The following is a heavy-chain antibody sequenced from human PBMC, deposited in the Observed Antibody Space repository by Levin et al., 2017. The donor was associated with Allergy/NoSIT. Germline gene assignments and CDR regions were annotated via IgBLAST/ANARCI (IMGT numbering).Heavy chain of an antibody. CDR3: AKRSTSTSGFFDY. D-gene: IGHD2-2*01. CDR2: FSGRGGGT. V-gene: IGHV3-23*01. Sequence: GGSLRLSCVASGFTFSSYGMSWVRQAPGKGLEWVSAFSGRGGGTYYADSVKGRFTISRDNSKNTLFLQMGSLRAEDTAEYYCAKRSTSTSGFFDYWGRGTLVTVSS. J-gene: IGHJ4*02. CDR1: GFTFSSYG.